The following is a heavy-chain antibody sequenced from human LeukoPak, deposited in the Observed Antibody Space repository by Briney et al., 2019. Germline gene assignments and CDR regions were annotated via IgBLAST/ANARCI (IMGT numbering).Heavy chain of an antibody. D-gene: IGHD4-17*01. CDR3: VRTVTTGKIDY. Sequence: ASVKVSCKASGYTYTSYGISWVRQAPGQGLEWMGWISAYYGNTNYAQKLQGRVTMTTDTSTSTAYMELRSLESDDKAVYYCVRTVTTGKIDYWGQGTLVTVSS. CDR1: GYTYTSYG. J-gene: IGHJ4*02. V-gene: IGHV1-18*01. CDR2: ISAYYGNT.